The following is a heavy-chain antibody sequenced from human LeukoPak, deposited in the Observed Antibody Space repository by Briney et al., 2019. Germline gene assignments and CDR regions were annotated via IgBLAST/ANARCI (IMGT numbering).Heavy chain of an antibody. Sequence: ASVKVSCKASGGTCSSYAISWVRQAPGQGLEWMGGIIPIFGTANYAQKFQGRVTITADKSTSTAYMELSSLRSEDTAVYYCATLTYDILTGYYKGYFDYWGQGTLVTVSS. D-gene: IGHD3-9*01. J-gene: IGHJ4*02. V-gene: IGHV1-69*06. CDR1: GGTCSSYA. CDR2: IIPIFGTA. CDR3: ATLTYDILTGYYKGYFDY.